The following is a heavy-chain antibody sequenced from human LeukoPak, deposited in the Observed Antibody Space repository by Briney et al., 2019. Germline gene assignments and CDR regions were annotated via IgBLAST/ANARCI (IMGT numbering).Heavy chain of an antibody. CDR3: ARDCDWNDVDYHYGLDV. Sequence: AETLSLTCTVSGGSVSSATYYWSWIRQPPGKGLEWIGYVYYSGSTNYNPSLKSRVTISVDTSKNQFSLKLTSVTAADTAVYYCARDCDWNDVDYHYGLDVWGQGTMVTVSS. CDR1: GGSVSSATYY. V-gene: IGHV4-61*01. CDR2: VYYSGST. J-gene: IGHJ6*02. D-gene: IGHD1-1*01.